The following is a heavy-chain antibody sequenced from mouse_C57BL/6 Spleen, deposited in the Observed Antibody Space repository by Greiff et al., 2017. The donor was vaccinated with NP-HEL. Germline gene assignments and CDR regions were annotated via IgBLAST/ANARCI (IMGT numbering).Heavy chain of an antibody. CDR2: ISYDGSN. D-gene: IGHD1-1*01. CDR3: AGHYGSSEDWYFNV. V-gene: IGHV3-6*01. CDR1: GYSITSGYY. Sequence: EVQLQESGPGLVKPSQSLSLTCSVTGYSITSGYYWNWIRQFPGNKLEWMGYISYDGSNNYNPSLKNRISITRDTSKNQFFLKLNSVTTEDTATYYCAGHYGSSEDWYFNVGGTGTTVTVSS. J-gene: IGHJ1*03.